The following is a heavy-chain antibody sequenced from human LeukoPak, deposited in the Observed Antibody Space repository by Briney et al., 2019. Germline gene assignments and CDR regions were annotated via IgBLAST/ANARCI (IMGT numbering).Heavy chain of an antibody. V-gene: IGHV4-59*01. J-gene: IGHJ4*02. CDR3: ARGHIYGDSRRDFDY. Sequence: PSETLSLTGTVSGGSISSYYWSWIRQPPGKGLEGIGYIYYSGSTNYNPSLKSRVTISVDTSKNQFSLKLSSVTAADTAVYYCARGHIYGDSRRDFDYWGQGTLVTVSS. CDR2: IYYSGST. CDR1: GGSISSYY. D-gene: IGHD4-17*01.